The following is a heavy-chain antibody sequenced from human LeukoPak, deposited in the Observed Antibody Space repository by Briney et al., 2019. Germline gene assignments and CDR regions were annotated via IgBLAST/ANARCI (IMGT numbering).Heavy chain of an antibody. Sequence: ASVTVSCKASGYTFTSYGISWVRQAPGQGLEWMGWISAYNGNTNYAQKLQGRVTMTTDTSTSTAYMELRSLRSDDTAVYYCARDLGPPRGYSYGPPDYWGQGTLVTVSS. CDR1: GYTFTSYG. J-gene: IGHJ4*02. D-gene: IGHD5-18*01. V-gene: IGHV1-18*01. CDR2: ISAYNGNT. CDR3: ARDLGPPRGYSYGPPDY.